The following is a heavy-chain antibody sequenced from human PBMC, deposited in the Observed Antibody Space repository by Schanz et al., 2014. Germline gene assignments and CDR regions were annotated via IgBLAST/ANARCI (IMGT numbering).Heavy chain of an antibody. CDR1: GYTFISYG. D-gene: IGHD3-10*01. J-gene: IGHJ6*02. Sequence: QVQLVQSGAEVKKPGASVKVSCKASGYTFISYGIKWVRQAPGQGLEWMGWISAYNGHTDYAQKLQGRVTLTTDTSTSTAYMELRNLRSDDTAVYYCARAKRFGDMDVWGQGTKVTVSS. CDR3: ARAKRFGDMDV. CDR2: ISAYNGHT. V-gene: IGHV1-18*01.